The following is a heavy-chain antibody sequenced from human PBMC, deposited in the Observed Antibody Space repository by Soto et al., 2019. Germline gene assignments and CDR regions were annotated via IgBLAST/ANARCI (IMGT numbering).Heavy chain of an antibody. Sequence: GGSLRLSCAASGFTFSSYWMHWVRQAPGKGLVWVSRINSDGSSTSYADSVKGRFTISRDNAKNTLYLQMNSLRAEDTAVYYCARSDSISWYDYWGQGTLVTVSS. V-gene: IGHV3-74*01. J-gene: IGHJ4*02. CDR1: GFTFSSYW. D-gene: IGHD6-13*01. CDR3: ARSDSISWYDY. CDR2: INSDGSST.